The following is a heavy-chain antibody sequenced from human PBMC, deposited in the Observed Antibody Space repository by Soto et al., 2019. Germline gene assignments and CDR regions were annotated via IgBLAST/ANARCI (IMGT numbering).Heavy chain of an antibody. V-gene: IGHV3-30-3*01. CDR2: ISYDGSNK. J-gene: IGHJ6*02. Sequence: QVQLVESGGGVVQPGRSLRLSCAASGFTFSSYAMHWVRQAPGKGLEWVAVISYDGSNKYYADSVKGRFTISRDNSKNPLYLQMNSLRAEDTAVYYCARENVDIVATTEYYYYYGMDVWGQGTTVTVSS. CDR3: ARENVDIVATTEYYYYYGMDV. D-gene: IGHD5-12*01. CDR1: GFTFSSYA.